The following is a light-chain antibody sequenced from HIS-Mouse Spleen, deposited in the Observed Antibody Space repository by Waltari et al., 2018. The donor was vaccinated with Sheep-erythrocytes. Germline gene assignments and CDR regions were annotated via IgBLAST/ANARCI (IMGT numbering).Light chain of an antibody. CDR1: SSDVGSYNL. J-gene: IGLJ3*02. Sequence: QSALTQPASVSGSPGQSITISCTGTSSDVGSYNLVSWYQQHPGKAPKPKIYEGSKRPSGVSNRFSGSTSGNTASLTISGLQAEDEADYYCCSYAGSSTWVLGGGTKLTVL. V-gene: IGLV2-23*01. CDR3: CSYAGSSTWV. CDR2: EGS.